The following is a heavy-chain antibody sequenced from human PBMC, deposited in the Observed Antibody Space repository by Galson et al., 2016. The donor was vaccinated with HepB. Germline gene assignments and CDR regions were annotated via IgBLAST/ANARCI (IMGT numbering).Heavy chain of an antibody. Sequence: SETLSLTCAVYGGSFSGYYWSWIRQPPGKGLGWIGKINHSGSSNYNPSLKSRVTISVDTSKSQFSLERTSVTAADTAVYYCARGKSVRVVGYYYYYGMDVWGQGTTVTVS. CDR2: INHSGSS. CDR1: GGSFSGYY. D-gene: IGHD3-10*02. J-gene: IGHJ6*02. CDR3: ARGKSVRVVGYYYYYGMDV. V-gene: IGHV4-34*01.